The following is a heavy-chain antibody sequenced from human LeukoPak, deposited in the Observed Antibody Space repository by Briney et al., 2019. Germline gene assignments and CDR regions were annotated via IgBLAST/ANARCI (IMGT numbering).Heavy chain of an antibody. J-gene: IGHJ4*02. CDR2: ISSSSSYI. V-gene: IGHV3-21*01. Sequence: GGSLRLSCAASGFTFSGFSMNYVRQAPGKGLEWVSSISSSSSYIYYADSVKGRFTISRDNAKNSLYLQMNSLRAEDTAVYYCARAGYSSGWYVGNFDYWGQGTLVTVSS. D-gene: IGHD6-19*01. CDR1: GFTFSGFS. CDR3: ARAGYSSGWYVGNFDY.